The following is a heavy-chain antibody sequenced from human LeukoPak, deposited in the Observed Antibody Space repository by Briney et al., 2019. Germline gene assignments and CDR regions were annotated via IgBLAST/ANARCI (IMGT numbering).Heavy chain of an antibody. CDR2: INHSGST. Sequence: PSETLSLTCAVYGGSFSGYYWSWIRQPPGKGLEWIGEINHSGSTNYNPSLKSRVTISVDTSKNQFSLKLSSVTAADTAVYYCARVLAMGFGELSTNWFDPWGQGTLVTVSS. J-gene: IGHJ5*02. CDR3: ARVLAMGFGELSTNWFDP. D-gene: IGHD3-10*01. V-gene: IGHV4-34*01. CDR1: GGSFSGYY.